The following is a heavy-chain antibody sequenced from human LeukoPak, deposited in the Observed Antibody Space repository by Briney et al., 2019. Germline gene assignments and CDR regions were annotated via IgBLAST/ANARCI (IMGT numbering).Heavy chain of an antibody. CDR2: ISSSSSYI. V-gene: IGHV3-21*01. CDR3: ARVGYSYGYCFDY. J-gene: IGHJ4*02. D-gene: IGHD5-18*01. CDR1: GFTFSSYS. Sequence: GGSLRLSCAASGFTFSSYSMNWVRQAPGKGLEWVSSISSSSSYIYYADSVKGRFTISRDNAKNSLYLQMNSLRGEDTAVYYCARVGYSYGYCFDYWGQGTLVTVSS.